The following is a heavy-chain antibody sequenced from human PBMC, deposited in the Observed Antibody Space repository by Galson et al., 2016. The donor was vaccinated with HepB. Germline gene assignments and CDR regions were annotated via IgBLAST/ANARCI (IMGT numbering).Heavy chain of an antibody. J-gene: IGHJ6*02. V-gene: IGHV3-30-3*01. CDR3: ARDPGRPEFYYYGMDV. Sequence: SLRLSCAASGFIFSSFVVHWVRQAPGKGLEWVAVISSDGSNKNYADSVKGRFTISRDNSKNTLDLQMNSLRAEDTAVYYCARDPGRPEFYYYGMDVWGQGTTVTVPS. CDR1: GFIFSSFV. CDR2: ISSDGSNK. D-gene: IGHD3-10*01.